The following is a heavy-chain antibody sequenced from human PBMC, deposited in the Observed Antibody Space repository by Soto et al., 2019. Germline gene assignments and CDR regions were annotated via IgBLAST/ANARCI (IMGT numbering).Heavy chain of an antibody. V-gene: IGHV3-23*01. J-gene: IGHJ4*02. CDR1: GFTFSSYA. D-gene: IGHD5-12*01. CDR3: AKAWMDHARQRYFDH. Sequence: EMQLLESGGGLVQPGGSLRLSCAASGFTFSSYAMSWVRQAPGKGLEWVSAISGSGGGTYYADSVKGRFTISRDNSKNTLYLQMNSLRAEDTAVYSCAKAWMDHARQRYFDHWGQGTLVTVSS. CDR2: ISGSGGGT.